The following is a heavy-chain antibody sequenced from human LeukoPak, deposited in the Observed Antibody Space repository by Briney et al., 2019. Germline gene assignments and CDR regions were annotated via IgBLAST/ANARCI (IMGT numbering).Heavy chain of an antibody. V-gene: IGHV4-59*01. CDR1: GGSISSYY. D-gene: IGHD1-26*01. J-gene: IGHJ6*02. Sequence: SETLSLTCTVSGGSISSYYWSWIRQPPGKGLEWIGYIYYSGSTNYNPSLKSRVTISVDTSKNQFSLKLSSVTAADTAVYYYARGRSNYYGMDVWGQGTTVTVSS. CDR2: IYYSGST. CDR3: ARGRSNYYGMDV.